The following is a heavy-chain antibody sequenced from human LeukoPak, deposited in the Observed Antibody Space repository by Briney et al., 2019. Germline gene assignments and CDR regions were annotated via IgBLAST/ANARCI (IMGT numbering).Heavy chain of an antibody. CDR1: GVSISSYY. Sequence: SETLSLTCTVSGVSISSYYWSWIRQPAGKGLEWIGRIYTSGSTNYNPSLKSRVNMSVDTSKNQFSLKLSSVTAADTAVYYCARDWAYYYYMDVWGKGTTVTVSS. D-gene: IGHD3-16*01. V-gene: IGHV4-4*07. CDR3: ARDWAYYYYMDV. J-gene: IGHJ6*03. CDR2: IYTSGST.